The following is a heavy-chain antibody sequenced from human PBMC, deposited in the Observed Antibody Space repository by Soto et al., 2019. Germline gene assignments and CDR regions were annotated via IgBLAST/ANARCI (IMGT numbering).Heavy chain of an antibody. Sequence: SVKVSCKASGGTFSSYAISWVRQAPGQGLEWMGGIIPISDTTNYAQKLQGRVTMTTDTSTSTAYMELRSLRSDDTAVYYCARDWVRLAGDFDYWGQGTLVTVSS. D-gene: IGHD3-10*01. CDR2: IIPISDTT. CDR1: GGTFSSYA. V-gene: IGHV1-69*05. CDR3: ARDWVRLAGDFDY. J-gene: IGHJ4*02.